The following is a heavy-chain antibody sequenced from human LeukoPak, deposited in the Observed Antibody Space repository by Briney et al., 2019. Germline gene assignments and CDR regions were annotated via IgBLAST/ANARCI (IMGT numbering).Heavy chain of an antibody. CDR3: ASVDSSGYLFDY. Sequence: NPSETLSLTCTVSGGSISTYYWSWIRQPPGKGLEWIGYIYYSGSTNYNPSLKSRVTISVDTSKNQFSLKLSSVTAADTAVYYCASVDSSGYLFDYWGQGTLVTVSS. CDR1: GGSISTYY. V-gene: IGHV4-59*01. J-gene: IGHJ4*02. CDR2: IYYSGST. D-gene: IGHD3-22*01.